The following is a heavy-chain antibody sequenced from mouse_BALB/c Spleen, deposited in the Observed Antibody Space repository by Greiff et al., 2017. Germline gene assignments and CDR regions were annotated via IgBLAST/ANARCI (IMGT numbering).Heavy chain of an antibody. V-gene: IGHV1-69*01. CDR3: ARHYYGSSHWYFDV. CDR2: IDTSDSYT. CDR1: GYTFTDYW. D-gene: IGHD1-1*01. Sequence: QVQLQQSGAELVMPGASVKMSCKASGYTFTDYWMHWVKQRPGQGLEWIGAIDTSDSYTSYNQKFKGKATLTVDESSSTAYMQLSSLTSEDSAVYYCARHYYGSSHWYFDVWGAGTTVTVSS. J-gene: IGHJ1*01.